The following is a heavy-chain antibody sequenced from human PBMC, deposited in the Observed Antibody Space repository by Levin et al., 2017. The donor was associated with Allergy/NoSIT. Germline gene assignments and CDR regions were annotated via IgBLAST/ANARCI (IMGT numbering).Heavy chain of an antibody. D-gene: IGHD4-17*01. J-gene: IGHJ4*02. CDR3: ARGARDGDYGS. Sequence: PSETLSLTCAVYGGSFSGYYWSWIRQPPGKGLEWIGEINHSGSTNYNPSLKSRVTISVDTSKNQFSLKLSSVTAADTAVYYCARGARDGDYGSWGQGTLVTVSS. CDR1: GGSFSGYY. CDR2: INHSGST. V-gene: IGHV4-34*01.